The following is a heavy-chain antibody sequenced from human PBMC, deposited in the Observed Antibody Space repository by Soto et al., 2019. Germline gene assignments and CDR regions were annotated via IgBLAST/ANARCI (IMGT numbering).Heavy chain of an antibody. CDR1: GFTFSDYS. CDR3: TRVYGDYGTLSDY. CDR2: ISSTSTFI. V-gene: IGHV3-21*01. Sequence: EVQLVESGGGLVKPGDSLRLSCAASGFTFSDYSVNWVRQAPGKGLEWVSSISSTSTFIYYAGSVRGRFTISRDNAMNLLYLQMNSLRDDDTAVYYCTRVYGDYGTLSDYWGRGTLVTVSS. J-gene: IGHJ4*02. D-gene: IGHD4-17*01.